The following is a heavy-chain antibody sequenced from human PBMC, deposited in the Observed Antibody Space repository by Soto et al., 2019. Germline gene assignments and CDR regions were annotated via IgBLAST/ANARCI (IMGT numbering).Heavy chain of an antibody. Sequence: QVQLQESGPGLVKPSQTLSLTCTVSGGSISSGGYYWSWIRQHPGKGLEWIGYIYYSGNTYYNPSLKSRVTISVDTSKNQFSLKLSSVTAADTAVYYCAVYAEITPGTYGMDVWGQGTTVTVSS. CDR3: AVYAEITPGTYGMDV. J-gene: IGHJ6*02. CDR2: IYYSGNT. V-gene: IGHV4-31*03. CDR1: GGSISSGGYY. D-gene: IGHD2-15*01.